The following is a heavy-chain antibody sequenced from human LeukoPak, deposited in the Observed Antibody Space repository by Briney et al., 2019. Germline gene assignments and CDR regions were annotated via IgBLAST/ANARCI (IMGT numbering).Heavy chain of an antibody. Sequence: ASVKVSCKASGYTFTGYYMHWVRQAPGQGLEWMGWINPNSGGTNYAQKFQGRVTMTRDTSISTAYMELSSLRSEDTAVYYCAVAGDYYGSGSYKELDYWGQGTLATVSS. J-gene: IGHJ4*02. D-gene: IGHD3-10*01. CDR1: GYTFTGYY. CDR2: INPNSGGT. CDR3: AVAGDYYGSGSYKELDY. V-gene: IGHV1-2*02.